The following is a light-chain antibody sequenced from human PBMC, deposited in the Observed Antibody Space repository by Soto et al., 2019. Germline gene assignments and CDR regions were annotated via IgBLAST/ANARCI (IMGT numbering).Light chain of an antibody. CDR1: SSDVGGYNA. CDR2: GVS. CDR3: SSYASGGSYV. J-gene: IGLJ1*01. Sequence: QLVLTQPASVSGSPGQSITISCSGSSSDVGGYNAVSWYQQHPGKVPKLVIYGVSDRPSGISSRFSASKSGNTASLTISGLQAEDEADYYCSSYASGGSYVFGTGTKVTVL. V-gene: IGLV2-14*03.